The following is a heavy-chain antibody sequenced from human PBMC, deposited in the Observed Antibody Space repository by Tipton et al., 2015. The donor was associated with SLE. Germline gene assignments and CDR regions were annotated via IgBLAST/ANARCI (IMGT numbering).Heavy chain of an antibody. V-gene: IGHV3-64*01. D-gene: IGHD3-22*01. Sequence: GSLRLSCAASGFTFSSYAMHWVRQAPGKGLEYVSAISSNGGSPYYANSVKGRFTISRDNSKNTLYLQMGSLRAEDMAVYYCAKGPIMYTYDRSGYEFYDWGQGTLVTVSS. CDR1: GFTFSSYA. CDR2: ISSNGGSP. CDR3: AKGPIMYTYDRSGYEFYD. J-gene: IGHJ4*02.